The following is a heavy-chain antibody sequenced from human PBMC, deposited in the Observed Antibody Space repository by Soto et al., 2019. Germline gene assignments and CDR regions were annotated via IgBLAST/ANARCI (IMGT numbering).Heavy chain of an antibody. CDR2: IYYSGST. J-gene: IGHJ4*02. V-gene: IGHV4-59*01. CDR3: ARSRTNCSGGSCYQEEFDY. CDR1: GGSISSYY. Sequence: SETLSLTCTVSGGSISSYYWSWLRQPPGKGLEWIGYIYYSGSTNYNPSLKSRVTISVDTSKNQFSLKLSSVTAADTAVYYCARSRTNCSGGSCYQEEFDYWGQGTLVTVSS. D-gene: IGHD2-15*01.